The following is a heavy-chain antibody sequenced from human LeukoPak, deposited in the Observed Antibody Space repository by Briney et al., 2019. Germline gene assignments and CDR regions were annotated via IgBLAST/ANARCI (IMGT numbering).Heavy chain of an antibody. CDR1: GGSISSYY. V-gene: IGHV4-59*01. CDR3: ARGVYIAAAQYGY. CDR2: IYYSGTT. D-gene: IGHD6-13*01. Sequence: SSETLSLTCTVSGGSISSYYWSWIRQPPGKGLEWIGYIYYSGTTNYNPSLKSRVTISVDTSKNQFSLKLSSVTAADTAVYYCARGVYIAAAQYGYWGQGALVTVSS. J-gene: IGHJ4*02.